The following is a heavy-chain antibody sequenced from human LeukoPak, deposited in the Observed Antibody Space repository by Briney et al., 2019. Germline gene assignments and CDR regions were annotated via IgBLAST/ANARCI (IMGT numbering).Heavy chain of an antibody. V-gene: IGHV4-61*01. CDR1: GGSVSSGSYY. J-gene: IGHJ6*04. CDR3: ARDYYGRNPDIVVVPAVYRLKYGMDV. Sequence: PSETLSLTCTVSGGSVSSGSYYWSWIRQPPGTGLEWIGYIYYSGSTNYNPSLKGRVTISVDTSKNQFSLKLSSVTAADTAVYYCARDYYGRNPDIVVVPAVYRLKYGMDVWGKGTTVTVSS. CDR2: IYYSGST. D-gene: IGHD2-2*01.